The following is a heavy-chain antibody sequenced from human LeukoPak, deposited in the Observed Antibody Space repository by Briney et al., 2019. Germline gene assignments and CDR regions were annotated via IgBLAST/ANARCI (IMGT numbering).Heavy chain of an antibody. CDR3: TRGLLGIDY. D-gene: IGHD2-8*02. CDR2: IDTDERYT. CDR1: GFTFDDYA. V-gene: IGHV3-74*01. J-gene: IGHJ4*02. Sequence: PGGSLRLSCAASGFTFDDYAMHWVRQAPGKGLVWVARIDTDERYTNYADSVKGRFTVSRDNAKNTLYLQMNSLRVEDNAAYYCTRGLLGIDYWGQGALVTVSS.